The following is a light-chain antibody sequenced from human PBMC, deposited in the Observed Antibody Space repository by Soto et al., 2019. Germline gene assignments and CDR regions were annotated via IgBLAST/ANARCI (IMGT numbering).Light chain of an antibody. V-gene: IGKV3-20*01. CDR2: AAS. J-gene: IGKJ2*01. CDR3: HHYDSSPPYT. CDR1: RSFASSY. Sequence: EIVLTQSPATLSLSPGERATLSCRASRSFASSYLAWYQHKPGQAPRPLIYAASSRATSIPDTFIGSASGTGFTLTISRLEPDDSAVYYCHHYDSSPPYTLGNGTKLAIK.